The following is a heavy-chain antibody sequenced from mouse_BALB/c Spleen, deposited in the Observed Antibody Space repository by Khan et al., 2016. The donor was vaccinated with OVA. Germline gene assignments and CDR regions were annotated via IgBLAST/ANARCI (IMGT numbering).Heavy chain of an antibody. D-gene: IGHD2-14*01. CDR1: GYTFTTYT. J-gene: IGHJ3*01. CDR3: AREGAYYRSDGWFSY. CDR2: INPSNGYT. V-gene: IGHV1-4*01. Sequence: VQLQQSGAELARPGASVKMSCKASGYTFTTYTMHWVNQRPGQGLEWIGYINPSNGYTNYNQKFKDKSTLTVDKSSSTAYMQLSILTSDYSAVYYCAREGAYYRSDGWFSYWGQGTLVTVSA.